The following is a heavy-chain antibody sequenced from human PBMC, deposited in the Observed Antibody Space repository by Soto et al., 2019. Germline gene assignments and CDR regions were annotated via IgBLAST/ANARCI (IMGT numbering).Heavy chain of an antibody. V-gene: IGHV1-69*06. J-gene: IGHJ6*02. D-gene: IGHD3-9*01. CDR1: GGTFSSYA. CDR3: ASSLHVLRYFDWLYPGYYYYGMDV. Sequence: SVKVSCKASGGTFSSYAISWVRQAPGQGLEWMGGIIPIFGTANYAQKFQGRVTITADKSTSTAYMELSSLRSEDTAVYYCASSLHVLRYFDWLYPGYYYYGMDVWGQGTTVTVYS. CDR2: IIPIFGTA.